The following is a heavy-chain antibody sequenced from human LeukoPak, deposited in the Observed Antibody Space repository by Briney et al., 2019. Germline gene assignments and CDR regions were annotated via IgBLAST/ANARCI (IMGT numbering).Heavy chain of an antibody. V-gene: IGHV3-21*01. D-gene: IGHD3-10*01. CDR2: ISSSSSYI. CDR3: ARGIRHHYYGSGSHSHYPDY. J-gene: IGHJ4*02. CDR1: GSTFSSYS. Sequence: PGGSLRLSCAASGSTFSSYSMNWVRQAPGKGLEWVSSISSSSSYIYYADSVKGRFTISRDNAKNSLYLQMNSLRAEDTAVYYCARGIRHHYYGSGSHSHYPDYWGQGTLVTVSS.